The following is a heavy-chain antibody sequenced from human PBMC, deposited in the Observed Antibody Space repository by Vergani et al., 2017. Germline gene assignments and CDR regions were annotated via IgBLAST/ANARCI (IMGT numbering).Heavy chain of an antibody. CDR3: ARGLTSIAAQNWFGP. CDR1: GGSISSSSYY. Sequence: QLQLQESGPGLVKPSETLSLTCTVSGGSISSSSYYWGWIRQPPGKGLEWIGSIYYSGSTYYNPSLKSRVTISVDTSKNQFSLKLSSVTAADTAVYYCARGLTSIAAQNWFGPWGQGTLVTVSS. CDR2: IYYSGST. V-gene: IGHV4-39*07. D-gene: IGHD5-12*01. J-gene: IGHJ5*02.